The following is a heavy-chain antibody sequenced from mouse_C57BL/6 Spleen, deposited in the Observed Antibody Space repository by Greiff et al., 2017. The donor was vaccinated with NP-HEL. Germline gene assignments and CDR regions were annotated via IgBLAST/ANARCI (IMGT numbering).Heavy chain of an antibody. D-gene: IGHD1-1*01. CDR3: VRRRYGSSYVDAMDY. Sequence: EVMLVESGGGLVQPKGSLKLSCAASGFSFNTYAMNWVRQAPGKGLEWVARIRSKSNNYATYYADSVKDRFTISRDDSESMLYLQMNNLKTEDTAMYYCVRRRYGSSYVDAMDYWGQGTSVTVSS. CDR1: GFSFNTYA. V-gene: IGHV10-1*01. CDR2: IRSKSNNYAT. J-gene: IGHJ4*01.